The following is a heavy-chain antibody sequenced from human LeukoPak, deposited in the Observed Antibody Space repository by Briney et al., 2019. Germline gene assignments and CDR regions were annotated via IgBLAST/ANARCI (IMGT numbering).Heavy chain of an antibody. CDR3: AKVYLETGEEIYYFDY. V-gene: IGHV3-30*02. CDR2: IRYDGSNK. Sequence: GGSLRLSCAASGFTFSSYGMHWVRQAPGKGLEWVAFIRYDGSNKYYADSVKGRFTISRDNSKNTLYLQMNSLRAEDTAVYYCAKVYLETGEEIYYFDYWGQGTLVTVSS. D-gene: IGHD7-27*01. J-gene: IGHJ4*02. CDR1: GFTFSSYG.